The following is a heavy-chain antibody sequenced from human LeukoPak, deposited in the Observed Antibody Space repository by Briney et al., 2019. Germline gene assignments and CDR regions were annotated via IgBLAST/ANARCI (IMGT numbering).Heavy chain of an antibody. D-gene: IGHD3-10*02. J-gene: IGHJ6*04. CDR2: IKQDRSEK. Sequence: GGSLRLSCAASGFTFTNYWMSWVRQAPGKGLELVANIKQDRSEKYYVDSVKGRFTISRDNAKNSLYLQMSSLRAEDTAVYYCAELGITMIGGVWGKGTTVTISS. CDR3: AELGITMIGGV. CDR1: GFTFTNYW. V-gene: IGHV3-7*01.